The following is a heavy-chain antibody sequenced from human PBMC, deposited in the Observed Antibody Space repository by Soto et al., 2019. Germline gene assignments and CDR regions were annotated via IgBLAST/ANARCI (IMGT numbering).Heavy chain of an antibody. J-gene: IGHJ4*02. CDR2: IYHSGST. D-gene: IGHD3-22*01. CDR1: GGSISSSNW. CDR3: ARDSNYYYDSSGYNIRSAGVFSY. V-gene: IGHV4-4*02. Sequence: QVQLQESGPGLVKPSGTLSLTCAVSGGSISSSNWWSWVRQPPGKGLEWIGEIYHSGSTNYNPSLKSRVTISVDKSKNQFSLKLSSVTAADTAVYYCARDSNYYYDSSGYNIRSAGVFSYWGQGTLVTVSS.